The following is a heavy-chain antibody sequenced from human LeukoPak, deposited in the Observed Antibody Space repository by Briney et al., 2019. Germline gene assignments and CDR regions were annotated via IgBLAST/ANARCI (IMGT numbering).Heavy chain of an antibody. CDR1: GGTFSSYA. D-gene: IGHD5-24*01. CDR2: IIPIFGTA. V-gene: IGHV1-69*05. J-gene: IGHJ4*02. Sequence: SVKVSCKASGGTFSSYAISWVRQAPGQGLEWMGGIIPIFGTANYAQKLQGRVTMTTDTSTSTAYMELRSLRSDDTAVYYCARGRRWLQLEFDYWGQGTLVTVSS. CDR3: ARGRRWLQLEFDY.